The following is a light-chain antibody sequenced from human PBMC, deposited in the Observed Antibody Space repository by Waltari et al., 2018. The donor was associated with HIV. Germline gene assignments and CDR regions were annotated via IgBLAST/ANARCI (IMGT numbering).Light chain of an antibody. CDR1: SSDVGAYDY. J-gene: IGLJ1*01. CDR3: CSYAGTYTYV. CDR2: DVS. Sequence: QSALTQPRSVSGSPGPSVTIPCPGPSSDVGAYDYVSWYQHHPGKVPKLIIYDVSKRPSAVPDRFSGSKSGNTASLTISGLQAEDEADFYCCSYAGTYTYVFGTGTKVTVL. V-gene: IGLV2-11*01.